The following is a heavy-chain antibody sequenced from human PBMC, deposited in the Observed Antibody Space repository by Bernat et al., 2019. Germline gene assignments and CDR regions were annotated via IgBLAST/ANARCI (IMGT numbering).Heavy chain of an antibody. CDR3: ARSSSWYRPFDY. D-gene: IGHD6-13*01. V-gene: IGHV4-39*07. J-gene: IGHJ4*02. CDR2: INHSGST. Sequence: QLQLQESGPGLVKPSETLSLTCTVSGGSISTSSYYWSWIRQPPGKGLEWIGEINHSGSTNYNPSLKSRVTISVDTSKNQFSLKLSSVAAADTAVYYCARSSSWYRPFDYWGQGTLVTVSS. CDR1: GGSISTSSYY.